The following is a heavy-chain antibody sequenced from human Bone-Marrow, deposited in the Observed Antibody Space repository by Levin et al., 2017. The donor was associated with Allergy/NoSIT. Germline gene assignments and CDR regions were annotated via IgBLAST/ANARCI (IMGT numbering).Heavy chain of an antibody. CDR1: GGSISSYW. CDR2: IYNSGTT. D-gene: IGHD4-23*01. CDR3: ARGVRVGNTGYYFDT. Sequence: PSETLSLTCTVSGGSISSYWWTWIRQPPGERLEWIGYIYNSGTTNNNPSLRSRVTISLDTSRNQISLKLTSVTAADAAVYYCARGVRVGNTGYYFDTWGQGTLVTVSS. J-gene: IGHJ4*02. V-gene: IGHV4-59*01.